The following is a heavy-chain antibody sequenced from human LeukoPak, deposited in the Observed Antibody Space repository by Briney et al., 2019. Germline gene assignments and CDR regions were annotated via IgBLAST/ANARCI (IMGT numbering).Heavy chain of an antibody. CDR3: AKDVLVRYYDGSGYYCDT. J-gene: IGHJ4*02. CDR1: GFTFSSYA. D-gene: IGHD3-22*01. Sequence: GGSLRLSCAASGFTFSSYAMNWVRQAPGRGLEWVSGISVSGGSTHYADSVKGRFTISRDNSKNTVYLQMNSLGAEDTAVYYCAKDVLVRYYDGSGYYCDTWGQGTLVTVSS. V-gene: IGHV3-23*01. CDR2: ISVSGGST.